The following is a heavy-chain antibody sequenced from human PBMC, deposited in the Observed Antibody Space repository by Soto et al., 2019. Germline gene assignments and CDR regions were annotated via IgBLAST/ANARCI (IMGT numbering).Heavy chain of an antibody. V-gene: IGHV1-69*01. CDR1: GGIFTNNA. J-gene: IGHJ6*04. Sequence: QVQLVQSGAEVKKPGSSVKVSCKVSGGIFTNNAISWVRQAPGQGLEWLGGVIPLFDTAYYAQIFRGRLTISAAGAPATANMKLSELTSAVSVVYFCATGEDTDVYHCDRGMDGWAGGTTFGVSA. D-gene: IGHD4-17*01. CDR2: VIPLFDTA. CDR3: ATGEDTDVYHCDRGMDG.